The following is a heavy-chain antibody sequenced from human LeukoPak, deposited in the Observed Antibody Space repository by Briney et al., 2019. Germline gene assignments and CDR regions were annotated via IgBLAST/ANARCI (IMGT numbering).Heavy chain of an antibody. CDR3: AKELRINWSHYYYYYMDV. Sequence: PGGSLRLSCAASGFTFSSYSMNWVRQAPGKGLEWVSSISSSSSYIYYADSVKGRFTISRDNAKNSLYLQMNSLRAEDTAVYYCAKELRINWSHYYYYYMDVWGKGTTVTVSS. CDR2: ISSSSSYI. J-gene: IGHJ6*03. CDR1: GFTFSSYS. D-gene: IGHD1-1*01. V-gene: IGHV3-21*01.